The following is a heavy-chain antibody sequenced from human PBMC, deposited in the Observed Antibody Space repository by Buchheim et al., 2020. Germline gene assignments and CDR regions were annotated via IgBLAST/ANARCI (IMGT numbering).Heavy chain of an antibody. Sequence: QVRLVQSGAEVKKPGSSVKVSCKASGGTFSSYAISWVRQAPGQGLEWMGGIIPIFGTANYAQKFQGRVTITADESTSTAYMELSSLRSEDTAVYYCASEGIAAAGTGFDYYGMDVWGQGTT. CDR1: GGTFSSYA. CDR2: IIPIFGTA. V-gene: IGHV1-69*01. J-gene: IGHJ6*02. D-gene: IGHD6-13*01. CDR3: ASEGIAAAGTGFDYYGMDV.